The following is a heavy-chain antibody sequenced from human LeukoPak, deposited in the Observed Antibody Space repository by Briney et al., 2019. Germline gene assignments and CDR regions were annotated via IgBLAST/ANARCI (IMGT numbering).Heavy chain of an antibody. CDR2: ISYDGSNK. V-gene: IGHV3-30*14. D-gene: IGHD1-26*01. J-gene: IGHJ6*02. CDR3: ARETHSDSYYTQSDSYYAYYYYGMDV. CDR1: GFTFSSYA. Sequence: GGSLRLSCAASGFTFSSYAMHWVRQAPGKGLEWVAVISYDGSNKYYADSVKGRFTISRDNSKNTLYLQMNSLRAEDTAVYYCARETHSDSYYTQSDSYYAYYYYGMDVWGQGTTVTVSS.